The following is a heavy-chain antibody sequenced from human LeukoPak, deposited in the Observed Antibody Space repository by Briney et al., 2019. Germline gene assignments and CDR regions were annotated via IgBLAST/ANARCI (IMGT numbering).Heavy chain of an antibody. CDR3: ARDYASSKRGFYFYMDV. J-gene: IGHJ6*03. D-gene: IGHD3-10*01. CDR2: TYYRSRWYN. Sequence: SQTLSLTCAISGDSVSSNNSAWNWMRQSPSRGLEWLGRTYYRSRWYNDYAVSVKSRVIISPDTSKNQFSLQLNSVTPEDTALYFCARDYASSKRGFYFYMDVRGKGTTVTVSS. V-gene: IGHV6-1*01. CDR1: GDSVSSNNSA.